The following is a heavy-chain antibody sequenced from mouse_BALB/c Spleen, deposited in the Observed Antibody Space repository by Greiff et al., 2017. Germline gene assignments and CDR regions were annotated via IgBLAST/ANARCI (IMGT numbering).Heavy chain of an antibody. CDR1: GYAFSSSW. CDR2: IYPGDGDT. J-gene: IGHJ3*01. D-gene: IGHD2-14*01. CDR3: ARGYRYDWFAY. V-gene: IGHV1-82*01. Sequence: VQLQESGPELVKPGASVKISCKASGYAFSSSWMNWVKQRPGQGLEWIGRIYPGDGDTNYNGKFKGKATLTADKSSSTAYMQLSSLTSVDSAVYFCARGYRYDWFAYWGQGTLVTVSA.